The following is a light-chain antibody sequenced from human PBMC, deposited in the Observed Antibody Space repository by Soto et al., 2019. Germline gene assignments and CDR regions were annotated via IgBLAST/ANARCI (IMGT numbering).Light chain of an antibody. J-gene: IGKJ1*01. Sequence: EIALTQSPGTLSLSPGERATLSCRASQSVASNYLAWYQQKPGQAPRLLIYGASSRATGVPDRFSGSGSGTDFTLTSRRLEPEDFAVYYCQQYGSSPWTFGQGTKVEIK. CDR3: QQYGSSPWT. V-gene: IGKV3-20*01. CDR1: QSVASNY. CDR2: GAS.